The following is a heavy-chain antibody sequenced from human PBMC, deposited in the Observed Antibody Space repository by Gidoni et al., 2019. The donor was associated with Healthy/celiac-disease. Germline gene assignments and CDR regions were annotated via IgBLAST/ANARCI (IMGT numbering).Heavy chain of an antibody. D-gene: IGHD5-12*01. CDR3: TTDFRPYSGYDRGDY. Sequence: EVQLVESGGGLVKPGGSLRLSCAASGFTFSNAWMSWVRQAPGKGLEWVGRIKSKTDGGTTDYAAPVKGRFTISRDDSKNTLYLQMNSLKTEDTAVYYCTTDFRPYSGYDRGDYWGQGTLVTVSS. CDR1: GFTFSNAW. V-gene: IGHV3-15*01. J-gene: IGHJ4*02. CDR2: IKSKTDGGTT.